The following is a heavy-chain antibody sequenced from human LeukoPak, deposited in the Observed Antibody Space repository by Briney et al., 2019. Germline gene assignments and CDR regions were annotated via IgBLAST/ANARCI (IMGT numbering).Heavy chain of an antibody. D-gene: IGHD1-1*01. CDR2: IYSSGST. CDR1: GGSISSYY. Sequence: PSETLSLTCTVSGGSISSYYWSWIRQPAGKGLEWIGRIYSSGSTNYNPSLKSRVTMSVDTSKNQFSLRLTSVTAADTAVYYCARTWRDYYFYYMDVWGKGTTVTVSS. CDR3: ARTWRDYYFYYMDV. J-gene: IGHJ6*03. V-gene: IGHV4-4*07.